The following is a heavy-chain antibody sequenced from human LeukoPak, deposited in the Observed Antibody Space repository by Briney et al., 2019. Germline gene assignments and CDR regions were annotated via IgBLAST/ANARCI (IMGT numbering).Heavy chain of an antibody. Sequence: GGSLRLSCAASGFTFSSFDMSWVRQAPGKGLEWVANIKQDESEKYYVDSVKGRFTISRDNAKNSLYLQMNSLRAEDTAVYYCAGATCTSTSCYFNRWGQGTLVTVSS. D-gene: IGHD2-2*01. J-gene: IGHJ4*02. CDR1: GFTFSSFD. CDR2: IKQDESEK. CDR3: AGATCTSTSCYFNR. V-gene: IGHV3-7*01.